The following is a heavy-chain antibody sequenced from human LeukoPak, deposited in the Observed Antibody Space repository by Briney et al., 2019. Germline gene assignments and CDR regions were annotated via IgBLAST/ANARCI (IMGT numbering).Heavy chain of an antibody. CDR1: AFTLGDYA. CDR3: TRAQTEVGAKYYFDY. V-gene: IGHV3-49*04. CDR2: VRGKPYGATT. D-gene: IGHD1-26*01. Sequence: PGGSLRLSCTASAFTLGDYAMNWVRQAPGKGLEWVGFVRGKPYGATTEYAASVKGRFTISRDDSKSIAYLQMNSLKTEDTAVYYCTRAQTEVGAKYYFDYWGQGTLVTVSS. J-gene: IGHJ4*02.